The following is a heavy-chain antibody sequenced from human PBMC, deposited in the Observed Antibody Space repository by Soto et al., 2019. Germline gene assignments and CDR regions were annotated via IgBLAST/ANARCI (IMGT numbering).Heavy chain of an antibody. V-gene: IGHV4-34*01. CDR3: ARGRGLMVYATLNWFDP. J-gene: IGHJ5*02. D-gene: IGHD2-8*01. Sequence: SETLSLTCAVSCGSISGYYWGWIRQPPGKGLEWIGEINHSGSTNYNPSLKSRVTISVDTSKNQFSLKLSSVTAADTAVYYCARGRGLMVYATLNWFDPWGQGTLVTVSS. CDR2: INHSGST. CDR1: CGSISGYY.